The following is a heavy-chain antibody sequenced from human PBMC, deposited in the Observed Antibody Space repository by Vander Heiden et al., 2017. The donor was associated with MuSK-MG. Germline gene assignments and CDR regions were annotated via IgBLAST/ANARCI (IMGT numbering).Heavy chain of an antibody. V-gene: IGHV3-23*01. Sequence: EVQLLESGGLLVQPGGSLSPSCSASGFTFSNYAMSWVRQAPGKGLEWVSAISGSSGPTYYADSVKGRFTISRDNSKNTLFLQMSSLRAEDTALYYCAKGYDSTGAYYFDYWGQGTLVTVSS. CDR1: GFTFSNYA. J-gene: IGHJ4*02. CDR2: ISGSSGPT. D-gene: IGHD3-22*01. CDR3: AKGYDSTGAYYFDY.